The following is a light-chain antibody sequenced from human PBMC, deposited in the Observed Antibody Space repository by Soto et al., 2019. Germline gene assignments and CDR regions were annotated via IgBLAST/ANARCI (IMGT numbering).Light chain of an antibody. CDR1: SSDVGAYNF. Sequence: QSALTQPASVSGSLGQSITISCTGTSSDVGAYNFVCWYQQHPGKVPKLMIYDVTSRPSGVSNRFSGSKSGNTASLTISGLQAEDEADYYCSSYTKSDTLWVFGGGTKLTVL. CDR3: SSYTKSDTLWV. J-gene: IGLJ3*02. V-gene: IGLV2-14*03. CDR2: DVT.